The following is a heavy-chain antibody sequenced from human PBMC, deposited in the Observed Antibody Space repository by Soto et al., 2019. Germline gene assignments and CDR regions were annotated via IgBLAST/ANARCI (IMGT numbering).Heavy chain of an antibody. D-gene: IGHD5-18*01. Sequence: EVQLLESGGGLVQPGGSLRLSCAASRFTFSSYAMSWVRQAPGKGLEWVSTISGSGGSTYYADSVKGRFTISRDNSKNTLFLQMNSLRAEDTAVYYCAKHHPTPMVRGYYYYGMDVWGQGTTVTVSS. CDR2: ISGSGGST. J-gene: IGHJ6*02. CDR1: RFTFSSYA. V-gene: IGHV3-23*01. CDR3: AKHHPTPMVRGYYYYGMDV.